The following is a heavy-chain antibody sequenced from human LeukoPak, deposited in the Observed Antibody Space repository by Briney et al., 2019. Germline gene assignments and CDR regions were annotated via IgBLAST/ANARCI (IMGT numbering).Heavy chain of an antibody. V-gene: IGHV3-73*01. D-gene: IGHD2-2*01. CDR3: TSPYCSSTSCYDAFDI. Sequence: GGSPRLSCAASGFTFSGSAMHWVRQASGKGLEWVGRIRSKANSYATAYAASVKGRFTISRDDSKNTAYLQMNSLKTEDTAVYYCTSPYCSSTSCYDAFDIWGQGTMVTVSS. CDR1: GFTFSGSA. CDR2: IRSKANSYAT. J-gene: IGHJ3*02.